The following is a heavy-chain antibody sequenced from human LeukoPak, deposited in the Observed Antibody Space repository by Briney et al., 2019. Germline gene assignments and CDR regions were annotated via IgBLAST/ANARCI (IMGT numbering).Heavy chain of an antibody. D-gene: IGHD6-13*01. J-gene: IGHJ4*02. CDR3: AREGVAAAGKLDY. V-gene: IGHV4-59*01. CDR1: GGSIGSYH. CDR2: IYYSGST. Sequence: SETLSLTCTVSGGSIGSYHWSWIRQPPGKGLEWIGYIYYSGSTNYNPSLKSRVTISLDTSKNQFSMNLISVTAADTAVYYRAREGVAAAGKLDYWGQGTLVTVSS.